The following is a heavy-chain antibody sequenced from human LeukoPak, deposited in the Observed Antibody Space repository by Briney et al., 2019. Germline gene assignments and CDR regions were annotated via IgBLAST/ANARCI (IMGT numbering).Heavy chain of an antibody. D-gene: IGHD5/OR15-5a*01. Sequence: GSLRLSCAASGFSVSSNYMSWVRQAPGKGLEWVSVIYSDGSTYYSDSVKGRFTISRDNSKNTLYLQMHSLRAEDTAAYYCSRELKEYSVPEYHFDYWGQGTLVTVSS. J-gene: IGHJ4*02. CDR2: IYSDGST. CDR1: GFSVSSNY. CDR3: SRELKEYSVPEYHFDY. V-gene: IGHV3-53*01.